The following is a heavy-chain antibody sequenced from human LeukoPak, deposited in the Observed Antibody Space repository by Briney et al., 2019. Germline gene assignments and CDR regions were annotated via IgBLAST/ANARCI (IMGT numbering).Heavy chain of an antibody. CDR3: ARGLTYYDFWSGQPLDGSVAFDI. J-gene: IGHJ3*02. D-gene: IGHD3-3*01. CDR1: GYTFTSYG. CDR2: ISAYNGNT. V-gene: IGHV1-18*01. Sequence: ASVKVSCKASGYTFTSYGISWVRRAPGQGLEWMGWISAYNGNTNYAQKLQGRVTMTTDTSTSTAYMELRSLRSDDTAVYYCARGLTYYDFWSGQPLDGSVAFDIWGQGTMVTVSS.